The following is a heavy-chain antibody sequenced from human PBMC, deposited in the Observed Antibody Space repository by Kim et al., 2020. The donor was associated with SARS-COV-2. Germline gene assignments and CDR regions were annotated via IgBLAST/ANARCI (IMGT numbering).Heavy chain of an antibody. CDR3: ARPYYCSTTTCYNYLNY. D-gene: IGHD2-2*02. Sequence: VKGRFTISRDNSINTLYLQMHSLRADDTAVYYCARPYYCSTTTCYNYLNYWGQGSLVTVSS. V-gene: IGHV3-30*07. J-gene: IGHJ4*02.